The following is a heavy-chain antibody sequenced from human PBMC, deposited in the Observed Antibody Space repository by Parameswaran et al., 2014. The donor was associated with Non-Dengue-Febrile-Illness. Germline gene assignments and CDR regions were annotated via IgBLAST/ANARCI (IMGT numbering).Heavy chain of an antibody. CDR2: INPSGGST. Sequence: ASVKVSCKASGYTFTSYYMHWVRQAPGQGLEWMGIINPSGGSTSYAQKFQGRVTMTRDTSTSTVYMELSSLRSEDTAVYYCAREATVTRSDYYYYYMDVWGKGTTVTVSS. CDR3: AREATVTRSDYYYYYMDV. V-gene: IGHV1-46*01. D-gene: IGHD4-17*01. CDR1: GYTFTSYY. J-gene: IGHJ6*03.